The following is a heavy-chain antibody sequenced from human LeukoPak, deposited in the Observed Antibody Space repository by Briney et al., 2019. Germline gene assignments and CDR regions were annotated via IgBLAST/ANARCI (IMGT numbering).Heavy chain of an antibody. Sequence: LPGRSLRLSCAASGFTFDDYAMHWVRQAPGKGLEWVSGISWNSGSIGYADSVKGRFTISRDNAKNSLYLQMNSLRAEDTALYYCAKDSTGDYGFDYWGQGTLVTVSS. CDR1: GFTFDDYA. CDR3: AKDSTGDYGFDY. V-gene: IGHV3-9*01. D-gene: IGHD4-17*01. J-gene: IGHJ4*02. CDR2: ISWNSGSI.